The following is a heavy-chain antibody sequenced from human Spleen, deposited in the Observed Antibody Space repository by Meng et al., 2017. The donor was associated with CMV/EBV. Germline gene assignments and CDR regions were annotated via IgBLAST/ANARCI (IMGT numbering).Heavy chain of an antibody. CDR1: GYTFTGYY. J-gene: IGHJ5*02. D-gene: IGHD2-2*01. CDR2: INPNSGGT. Sequence: ASGYTFTGYYMHWVRQAPGQGLEWMGWINPNSGGTNYAQKFQGRVTMTRDTSISTAYMELSRLRSDDTAVYYCARAKGVVVPAAIGAWGQGTLVTVSS. V-gene: IGHV1-2*02. CDR3: ARAKGVVVPAAIGA.